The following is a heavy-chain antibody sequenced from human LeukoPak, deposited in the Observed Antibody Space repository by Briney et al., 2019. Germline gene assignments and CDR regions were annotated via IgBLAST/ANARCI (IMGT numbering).Heavy chain of an antibody. Sequence: GGSLRLSCAAPGFTFSSYAMSWVRQAPGKGLEWVSAISGSGGSTYYADSGKGRFTISRDNYKNTLYLQMNSLRAEDTAVYYCAKDMSVDFWSGYYTNWFDPWGQGTLVTVSS. CDR1: GFTFSSYA. CDR2: ISGSGGST. CDR3: AKDMSVDFWSGYYTNWFDP. J-gene: IGHJ5*02. D-gene: IGHD3-3*01. V-gene: IGHV3-23*01.